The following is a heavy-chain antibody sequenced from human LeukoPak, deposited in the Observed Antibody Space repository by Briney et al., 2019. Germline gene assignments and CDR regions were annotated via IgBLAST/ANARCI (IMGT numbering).Heavy chain of an antibody. CDR1: GFTFSSYG. CDR2: IRYDGSNK. D-gene: IGHD4-17*01. J-gene: IGHJ4*02. Sequence: SGGSLRLSCAASGFTFSSYGMHWVRQAPGKGLEWVAFIRYDGSNKYYADSVKGRFTISRDNSKNTLYLQMNSLRAEETAVYYCAKDRVYDYGYYRHDYWGQGTLVTVSS. CDR3: AKDRVYDYGYYRHDY. V-gene: IGHV3-30*02.